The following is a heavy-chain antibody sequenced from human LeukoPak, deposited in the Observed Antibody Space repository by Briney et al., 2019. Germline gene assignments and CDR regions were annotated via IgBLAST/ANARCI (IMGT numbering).Heavy chain of an antibody. D-gene: IGHD3-22*01. CDR1: GFTFDGYA. Sequence: GGSLRLSCTVSGFTFDGYAMHWVRHTPGKGLEWAAGITWNRDNIGYGDSVKGRFTISRDNVKNVLYLQMNSLRPEDTALYYCAKDLSSAITSALVMDVWGQGTTVIVS. CDR3: AKDLSSAITSALVMDV. V-gene: IGHV3-9*01. J-gene: IGHJ6*02. CDR2: ITWNRDNI.